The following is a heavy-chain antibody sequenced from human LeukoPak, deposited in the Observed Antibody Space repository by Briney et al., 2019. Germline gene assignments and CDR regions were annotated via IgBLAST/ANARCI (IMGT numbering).Heavy chain of an antibody. CDR3: ARDLGSYYIDY. Sequence: SVKVSCKASGGTFSSYAISWVRQAPGQGLEWMGRIIPILGIANYAQKFQGRVTITADKSTSTAYMELSSLRSEDTAVYYCARDLGSYYIDYWGQGTLVTVSS. CDR1: GGTFSSYA. D-gene: IGHD1-26*01. CDR2: IIPILGIA. V-gene: IGHV1-69*04. J-gene: IGHJ4*02.